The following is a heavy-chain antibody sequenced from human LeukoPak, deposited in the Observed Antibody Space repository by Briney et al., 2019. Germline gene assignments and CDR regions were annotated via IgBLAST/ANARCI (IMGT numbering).Heavy chain of an antibody. J-gene: IGHJ4*02. CDR2: ISGSGGSK. CDR1: GFTFSSYA. Sequence: PGGSLRLSCAASGFTFSSYAMSWVRQAPCKELEWVSVISGSGGSKYYADSVKDRFTISRDNSRNAVYLEMNSLRAEDTAVYYFAKGKESRCKTVAGMDYWGQGTLVTVSS. V-gene: IGHV3-23*01. D-gene: IGHD6-19*01. CDR3: AKGKESRCKTVAGMDY.